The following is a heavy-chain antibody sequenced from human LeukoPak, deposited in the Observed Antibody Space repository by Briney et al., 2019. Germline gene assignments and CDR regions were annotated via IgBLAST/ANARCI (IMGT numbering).Heavy chain of an antibody. D-gene: IGHD3-3*01. CDR2: IYYSGST. V-gene: IGHV4-30-4*08. CDR1: GGSISRADYY. J-gene: IGHJ4*02. Sequence: QPSQTLSLTCTVSGGSISRADYYWSWIRQPPGKGLEWIGYIYYSGSTYYNPSLKSRATISIDTSKNQFSLKLSSVTAADTAVYYCARDSDFWSGYYYFDYWGQGTLVTVSS. CDR3: ARDSDFWSGYYYFDY.